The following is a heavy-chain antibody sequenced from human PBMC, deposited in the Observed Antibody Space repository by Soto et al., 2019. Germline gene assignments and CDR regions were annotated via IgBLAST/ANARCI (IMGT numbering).Heavy chain of an antibody. Sequence: EVQLVESGGGLVQPGGSLRLSCAASGFTFSSYWMHWVRQAPGKGLVWVSRINSDGSSTSYADSVKGRFTISRDNAKNTLYLQMNSLRAEDTAVYYCASGGEDVVVSAAMLGEVAYYYGMDVWGQGTKVTVSS. V-gene: IGHV3-74*01. CDR3: ASGGEDVVVSAAMLGEVAYYYGMDV. J-gene: IGHJ6*02. CDR2: INSDGSST. CDR1: GFTFSSYW. D-gene: IGHD2-2*01.